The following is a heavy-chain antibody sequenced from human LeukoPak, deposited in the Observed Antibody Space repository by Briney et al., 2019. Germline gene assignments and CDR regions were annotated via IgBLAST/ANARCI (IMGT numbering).Heavy chain of an antibody. CDR3: AGREELVGVPADYFDY. V-gene: IGHV4-59*01. CDR2: IYYSGST. CDR1: GGSINNYY. D-gene: IGHD1-26*01. Sequence: SETLSLTCSVSGGSINNYYWNWIRQPPGKGLEWIGYIYYSGSTNYNPSLKSRVTISVDTSKNQFSLKLSSVTAADTAVYYCAGREELVGVPADYFDYWGQGTLVTVSS. J-gene: IGHJ4*02.